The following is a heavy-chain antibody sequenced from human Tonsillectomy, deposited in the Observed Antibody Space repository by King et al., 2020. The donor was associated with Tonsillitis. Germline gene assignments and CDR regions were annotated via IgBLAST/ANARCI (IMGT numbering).Heavy chain of an antibody. J-gene: IGHJ3*02. CDR2: IYWNDDK. Sequence: ITLKESGPTLVKHTQTLTLTCTFSGFSLNTSEVSVGWIRQPPGKALECLALIYWNDDKRYSPSVKNRVTITKDTSKNQVVLAMTNMDPVDAGTYYCAHSGVSAAVGDAFDIWGPGTMVTVS. CDR3: AHSGVSAAVGDAFDI. CDR1: GFSLNTSEVS. V-gene: IGHV2-5*01. D-gene: IGHD6-13*01.